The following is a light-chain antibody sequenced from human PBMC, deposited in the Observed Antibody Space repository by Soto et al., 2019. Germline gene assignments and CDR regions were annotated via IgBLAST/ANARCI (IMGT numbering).Light chain of an antibody. Sequence: QSALTQPASVSGSPGQSITIRCSGRSSDLGGLNYVSWYQQHPGKVPKLIIYKVDNRPSGISDRFSASKSGNTASLTISGLQAEDEAHYYCSSYTTVPSPQWVFAGGTKLTVL. CDR2: KVD. CDR3: SSYTTVPSPQWV. CDR1: SSDLGGLNY. V-gene: IGLV2-14*01. J-gene: IGLJ3*02.